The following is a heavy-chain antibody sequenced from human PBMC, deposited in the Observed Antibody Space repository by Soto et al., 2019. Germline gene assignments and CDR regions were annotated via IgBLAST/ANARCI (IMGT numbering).Heavy chain of an antibody. CDR1: GGSIYRSGYY. D-gene: IGHD2-15*01. J-gene: IGHJ4*02. Sequence: SETLSLTCTVSGGSIYRSGYYWGWIRQPPGRGLEWIGNIDYNGVTYSNPSLKSRVTIPRDTSKNQFSLKLTSVTAADTALYYCGKVLVGATGHTDSDSWGPGTLVTVSS. CDR2: IDYNGVT. CDR3: GKVLVGATGHTDSDS. V-gene: IGHV4-39*01.